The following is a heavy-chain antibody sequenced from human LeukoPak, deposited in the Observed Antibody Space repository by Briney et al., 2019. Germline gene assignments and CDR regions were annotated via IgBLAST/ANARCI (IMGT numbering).Heavy chain of an antibody. J-gene: IGHJ3*02. CDR1: GASISGSGYY. CDR2: IYDSGST. V-gene: IGHV4-39*07. Sequence: SETLSLTCTVSGASISGSGYYWGWIRQPPGKGLEWIGNIYDSGSTYYNPSLKSRVTISVDTSKNQFSLKLSSVTAADTAVYYCARGPQILRYFDWLLPPSDAFDIWGQGTMVTVSS. D-gene: IGHD3-9*01. CDR3: ARGPQILRYFDWLLPPSDAFDI.